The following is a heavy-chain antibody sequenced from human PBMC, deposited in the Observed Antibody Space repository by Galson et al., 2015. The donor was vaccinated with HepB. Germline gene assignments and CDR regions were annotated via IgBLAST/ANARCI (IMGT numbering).Heavy chain of an antibody. Sequence: SLRLSCAASGFRFSSYAMHWVRQAPGKGLEWVAVISYDGSNKYYADSVKGRFTISRDNSKNTLYLQMNRLRAEDTAVYYCARDTTAAAGIGIDYLGQGTLVTVSS. D-gene: IGHD6-13*01. CDR2: ISYDGSNK. J-gene: IGHJ4*02. CDR1: GFRFSSYA. CDR3: ARDTTAAAGIGIDY. V-gene: IGHV3-30*04.